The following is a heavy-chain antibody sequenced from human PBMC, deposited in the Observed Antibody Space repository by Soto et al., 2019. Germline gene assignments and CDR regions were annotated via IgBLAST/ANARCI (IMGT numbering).Heavy chain of an antibody. J-gene: IGHJ4*02. CDR2: INTDGSVA. CDR1: GLTFRSYW. Sequence: EVQLVESGGGLVQPGESLRLSCAASGLTFRSYWMHWVRQAPGKGLVWVSRINTDGSVAMYVDSVKGRFTISRDNAKNTPYLHMNSLRAEDPAVYYCVRDMQLWRLDSWGRGTMVTVSS. CDR3: VRDMQLWRLDS. D-gene: IGHD2-21*01. V-gene: IGHV3-74*03.